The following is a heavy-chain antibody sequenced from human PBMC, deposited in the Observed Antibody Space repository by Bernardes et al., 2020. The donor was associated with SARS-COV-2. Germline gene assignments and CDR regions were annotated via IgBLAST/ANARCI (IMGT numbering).Heavy chain of an antibody. CDR2: ISSSSSYI. CDR3: ARDIGCSTSCYTDEFDY. D-gene: IGHD2-2*02. Sequence: GGSLRLSCAASGFTFSSYSMNWVRQAPGKGLEWVSSISSSSSYIYYADSVKGRFTISRDNAKNSLYLQMNSLRAEDTAVYYCARDIGCSTSCYTDEFDYWGQGTLVTVSS. V-gene: IGHV3-21*01. J-gene: IGHJ4*02. CDR1: GFTFSSYS.